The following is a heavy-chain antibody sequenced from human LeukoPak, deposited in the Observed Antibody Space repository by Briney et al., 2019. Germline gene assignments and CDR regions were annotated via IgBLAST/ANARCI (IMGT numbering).Heavy chain of an antibody. CDR3: ARHGSGYSYDY. CDR1: GGSISTYS. CDR2: IYYSGST. J-gene: IGHJ4*02. V-gene: IGHV4-59*01. D-gene: IGHD5-18*01. Sequence: SETLSLTCTVSGGSISTYSWSWIRQPPGKGLEWIGYIYYSGSTNYNPSLKSRVTISVDTSKNQFSLKLSSVTPADTAVYYCARHGSGYSYDYWGQGTLVTVSS.